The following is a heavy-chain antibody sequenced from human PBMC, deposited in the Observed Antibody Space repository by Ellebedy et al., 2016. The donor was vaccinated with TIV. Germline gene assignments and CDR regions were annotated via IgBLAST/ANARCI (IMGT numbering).Heavy chain of an antibody. V-gene: IGHV1-46*01. CDR2: INPRGGST. Sequence: AASVKASCKASGYTFTSYYMHWVRQAPGQGLEWMGLINPRGGSTSYAQKFQARVTMTRDTSTSTVYMELSSLKSEDTAVYYCASQQLVTIDYWGQGTLVTVSS. CDR1: GYTFTSYY. D-gene: IGHD6-13*01. J-gene: IGHJ4*02. CDR3: ASQQLVTIDY.